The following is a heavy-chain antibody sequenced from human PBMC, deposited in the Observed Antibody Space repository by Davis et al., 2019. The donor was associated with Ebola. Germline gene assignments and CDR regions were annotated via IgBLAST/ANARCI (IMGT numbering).Heavy chain of an antibody. CDR1: GGTFSTYA. D-gene: IGHD2-2*01. Sequence: AASVKVSCKASGGTFSTYAISWVRQAPGQGLEWMGGIIPIFGTANYAQKFQGRVTITADKSTSTAYMELSSLRSEDTAVYYCARADCSSTSCYALLGNWFDPWGQGTLVTVSS. V-gene: IGHV1-69*06. CDR3: ARADCSSTSCYALLGNWFDP. CDR2: IIPIFGTA. J-gene: IGHJ5*02.